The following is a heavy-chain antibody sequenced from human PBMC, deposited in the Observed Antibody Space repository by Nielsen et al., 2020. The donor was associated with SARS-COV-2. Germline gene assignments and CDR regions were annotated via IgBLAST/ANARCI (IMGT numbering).Heavy chain of an antibody. CDR2: ISWNSGSI. D-gene: IGHD3-22*01. Sequence: SLKISCAASGFTFSSYWMHWVRQAPGKGLEWVSGISWNSGSIGYADSVKGRFTISRDNAKNSLYLQMNSLRAEDTALYYCAKDDYYDSSGYLDYWGQGTLVTVSS. V-gene: IGHV3-9*01. J-gene: IGHJ4*02. CDR3: AKDDYYDSSGYLDY. CDR1: GFTFSSYW.